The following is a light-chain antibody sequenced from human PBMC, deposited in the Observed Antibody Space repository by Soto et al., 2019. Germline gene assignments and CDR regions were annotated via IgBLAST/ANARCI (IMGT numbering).Light chain of an antibody. CDR3: QPRSNFF. V-gene: IGKV3-11*01. Sequence: EIVLTQSPATLSLSPGERATLSCRASQSVSSYLAWYQQKPGQAPRLLIYDASNRATGIPARFSGSGSGTDFTLTISSLEPEDFAVYYCQPRSNFFFGPGTKVDIK. J-gene: IGKJ3*01. CDR1: QSVSSY. CDR2: DAS.